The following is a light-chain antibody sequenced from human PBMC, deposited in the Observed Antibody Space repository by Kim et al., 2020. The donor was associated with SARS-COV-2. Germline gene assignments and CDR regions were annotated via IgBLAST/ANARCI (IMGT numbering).Light chain of an antibody. Sequence: VALGQAARIPCGGNNVVTKTVHWYQQKPGQAPVLVIYRDSNRPSGIPQRFSGSNSGNTATLTISRAQAGDEADYYCQVWDSSTVVFGGGTQLTVL. CDR1: NVVTKT. V-gene: IGLV3-9*01. J-gene: IGLJ2*01. CDR2: RDS. CDR3: QVWDSSTVV.